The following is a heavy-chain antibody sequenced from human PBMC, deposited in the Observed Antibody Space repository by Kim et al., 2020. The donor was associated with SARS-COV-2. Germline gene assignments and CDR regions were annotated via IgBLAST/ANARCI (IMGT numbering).Heavy chain of an antibody. V-gene: IGHV3-15*01. CDR3: TTDYYGSGSYYNEAPGDY. CDR2: IKSKTDGGTT. D-gene: IGHD3-10*01. CDR1: GFTFSNAW. J-gene: IGHJ4*02. Sequence: GGSLRLSCAASGFTFSNAWMSWVRQAPGKGLEWVGRIKSKTDGGTTDYAAPVKGRFTISRDDSKNTLYLQMNSLKTEDTAVYYCTTDYYGSGSYYNEAPGDYWGQGTLVTVSS.